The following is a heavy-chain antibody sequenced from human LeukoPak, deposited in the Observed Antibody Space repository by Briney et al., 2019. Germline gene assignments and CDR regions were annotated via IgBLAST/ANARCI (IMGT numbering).Heavy chain of an antibody. D-gene: IGHD6-6*01. V-gene: IGHV3-66*01. CDR3: ARDRIAARHFDY. J-gene: IGHJ4*02. CDR1: GFTVSSNY. Sequence: GGSLRLSCAASGFTVSSNYMNWVRQAPGKGLEWVSVIYSVGSTYYADSVKGRFTIPRDNSKNTLYLQMNNLRAEDTAVYYCARDRIAARHFDYWGQGTLVTVSS. CDR2: IYSVGST.